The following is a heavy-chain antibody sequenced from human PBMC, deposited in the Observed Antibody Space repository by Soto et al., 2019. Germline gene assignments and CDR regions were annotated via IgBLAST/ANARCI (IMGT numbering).Heavy chain of an antibody. V-gene: IGHV3-9*01. CDR3: AKDLTASKLAAPGY. D-gene: IGHD3-3*02. Sequence: PWGSLRLSCAASGFTFDDYAMHWVRQAPGKGLEWVSGISWNSGSIGYADSVKGRFTISRDNAKNSLYLQMNSLRAEDTALYYCAKDLTASKLAAPGYRGQGTLVTVSS. CDR2: ISWNSGSI. J-gene: IGHJ4*02. CDR1: GFTFDDYA.